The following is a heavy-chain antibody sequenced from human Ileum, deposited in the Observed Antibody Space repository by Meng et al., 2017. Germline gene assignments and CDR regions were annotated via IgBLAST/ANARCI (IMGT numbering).Heavy chain of an antibody. D-gene: IGHD3-10*02. Sequence: VQLQGSGPGLVKASEALSLPWAVSDGFIESNNRWTRIRQPPGQGLEWLGEVYHSGSNHYNPSLQSLVTISIDNSKNRFSLSLNSVTAADTAIYYCARADYVRYFDLWGRGTLVTVSS. J-gene: IGHJ2*01. CDR3: ARADYVRYFDL. CDR1: DGFIESNNR. V-gene: IGHV4-4*02. CDR2: VYHSGSN.